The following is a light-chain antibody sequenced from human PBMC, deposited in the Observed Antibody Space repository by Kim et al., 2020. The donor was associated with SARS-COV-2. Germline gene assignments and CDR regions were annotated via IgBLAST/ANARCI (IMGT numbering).Light chain of an antibody. CDR2: AAS. CDR1: QSISTY. J-gene: IGKJ4*01. Sequence: DIQMTQSPSSLSASVGDKVTITCRASQSISTYLNWYQQNPGKAPELLIYAASSLHSGVPSRFSGSGSGTDFTLTISSLQPEDFATYYCQQSYNSPVTFGGGTKLEI. V-gene: IGKV1-39*01. CDR3: QQSYNSPVT.